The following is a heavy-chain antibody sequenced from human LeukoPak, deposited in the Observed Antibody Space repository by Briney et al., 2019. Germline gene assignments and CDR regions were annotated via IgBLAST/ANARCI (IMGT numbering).Heavy chain of an antibody. Sequence: PSETLSLTCTVSGFSITGSYYWGWIRQPPGKGLEWIGSVHHTGSTSYSPSLKSRATTSVDTSKGLLSLQLRFVTAADTAVYYCARLGYCSSASCYPDYWGQGTLVTVSS. J-gene: IGHJ4*02. CDR1: GFSITGSYY. D-gene: IGHD2-2*01. V-gene: IGHV4-38-2*02. CDR2: VHHTGST. CDR3: ARLGYCSSASCYPDY.